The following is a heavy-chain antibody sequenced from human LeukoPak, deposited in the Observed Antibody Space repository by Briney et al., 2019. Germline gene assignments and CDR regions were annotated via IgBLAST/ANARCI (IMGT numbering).Heavy chain of an antibody. CDR2: ISGSASSI. CDR3: ARDIWWTRGTIATQFYFDY. J-gene: IGHJ4*02. D-gene: IGHD4-17*01. Sequence: GGSLRLSCAASGFTFSDYYVSWIRQAPGKGLEWVSYISGSASSIYYADSVKGRFTISRDNAKNSLYLQMISLRAEDTAVYYCARDIWWTRGTIATQFYFDYWGQGALVTVSS. V-gene: IGHV3-11*01. CDR1: GFTFSDYY.